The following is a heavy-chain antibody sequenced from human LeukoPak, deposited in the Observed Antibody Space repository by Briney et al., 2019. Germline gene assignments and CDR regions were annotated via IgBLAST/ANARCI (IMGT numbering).Heavy chain of an antibody. CDR3: AGDISSSGGLEY. V-gene: IGHV3-7*04. D-gene: IGHD6-6*01. CDR1: GFTLSQYW. Sequence: GSLRLSCAASGFTLSQYWIHWVRPAPGKGLEWVANIKQDGSVKHYVGSAQDRFTISRDNAKNSLYLQMNSLGADDTAVYYCAGDISSSGGLEYWGQGTLVTVSS. CDR2: IKQDGSVK. J-gene: IGHJ4*02.